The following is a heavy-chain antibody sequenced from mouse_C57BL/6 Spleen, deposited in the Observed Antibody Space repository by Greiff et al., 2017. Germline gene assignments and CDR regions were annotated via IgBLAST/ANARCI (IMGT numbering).Heavy chain of an antibody. Sequence: EVKVEESGGGLVKPGGSLKLSCAASGFTFSSYTMSWVRQTPEKRLEWVATISGGGGNTYYPDSVKGRFTISRDNAKNTLYLQMSSLRSEDTALYYCARHRGYSNYGYAMDYWGQGTSVTVSS. CDR3: ARHRGYSNYGYAMDY. V-gene: IGHV5-9*01. CDR1: GFTFSSYT. CDR2: ISGGGGNT. J-gene: IGHJ4*01. D-gene: IGHD2-5*01.